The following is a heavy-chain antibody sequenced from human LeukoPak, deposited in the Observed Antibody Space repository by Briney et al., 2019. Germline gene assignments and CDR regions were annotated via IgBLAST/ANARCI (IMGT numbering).Heavy chain of an antibody. J-gene: IGHJ4*02. CDR2: INPSGGST. Sequence: GASVKVSCKASGYTFTSYYMHWVRQAPGQGLKWMGIINPSGGSTSYAQKFQGRVTMTRDTSTSTVYMELSSLRSEDTAVYYCARSCSGGSCYSSHFDYWGQGTLVTVSS. D-gene: IGHD2-15*01. CDR3: ARSCSGGSCYSSHFDY. V-gene: IGHV1-46*01. CDR1: GYTFTSYY.